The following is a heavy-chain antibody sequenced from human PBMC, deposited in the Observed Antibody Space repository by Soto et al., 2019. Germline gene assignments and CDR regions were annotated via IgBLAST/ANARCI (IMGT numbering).Heavy chain of an antibody. CDR1: GGSISSYY. V-gene: IGHV4-59*01. D-gene: IGHD3-9*01. CDR3: ARGLFDWNTMAGYYYGMDV. CDR2: IYYSEST. Sequence: SETLSLTCTVSGGSISSYYWSWIRQPPGKGLEWIGYIYYSESTNYNPSLKSRVTISVDTSKNQFSLKLSSVTAADTAVYYCARGLFDWNTMAGYYYGMDVWGQGTTVTVSS. J-gene: IGHJ6*02.